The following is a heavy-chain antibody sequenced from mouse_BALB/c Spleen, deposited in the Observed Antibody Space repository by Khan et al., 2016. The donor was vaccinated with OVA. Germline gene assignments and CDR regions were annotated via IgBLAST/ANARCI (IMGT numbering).Heavy chain of an antibody. Sequence: EVELVESGGGLVKPGGSLKLSCAASGFTFSNYGVSWVRQTPEKRLEWVASISSGDTIYYPDSVKGRFTISRDNARNILYLQMSSLRSEDTAMYYCARDYWFAYWGQGTLVTVSA. CDR1: GFTFSNYG. V-gene: IGHV5-6-5*01. J-gene: IGHJ3*01. CDR2: ISSGDTI. CDR3: ARDYWFAY.